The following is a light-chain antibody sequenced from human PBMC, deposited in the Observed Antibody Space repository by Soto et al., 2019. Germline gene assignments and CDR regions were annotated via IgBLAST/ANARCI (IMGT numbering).Light chain of an antibody. Sequence: QAVVTQEPSLTVSPGGTVTLTCGSSTGAVTSGHYPYWFQQKVGQAPRPLIYDTSNKQSWTADRMSGSLLGGKAALTLSGSQPEDVAGYYCLLSFSGARVFGGGTKLTVL. J-gene: IGLJ3*02. CDR3: LLSFSGARV. CDR1: TGAVTSGHY. V-gene: IGLV7-46*01. CDR2: DTS.